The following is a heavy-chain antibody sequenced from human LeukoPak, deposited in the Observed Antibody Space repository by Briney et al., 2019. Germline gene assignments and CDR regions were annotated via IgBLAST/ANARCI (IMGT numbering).Heavy chain of an antibody. CDR3: ARGKVVAGTPGQNSWDY. CDR1: GGSISSYY. J-gene: IGHJ4*02. D-gene: IGHD6-19*01. CDR2: IYTSGDT. V-gene: IGHV4-4*07. Sequence: PSETLSLTCTVSGGSISSYYWSWIRQPAGKGLEWIGRIYTSGDTSYNPSLKSRVTVSVDTSRNQFSLKLSAVTAADTAVYYCARGKVVAGTPGQNSWDYWGQGTLVTVSS.